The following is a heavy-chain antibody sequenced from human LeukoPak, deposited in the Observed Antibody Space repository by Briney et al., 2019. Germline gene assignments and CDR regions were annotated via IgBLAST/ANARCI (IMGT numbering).Heavy chain of an antibody. CDR1: GGSISSYY. D-gene: IGHD5-24*01. CDR2: IYYSGST. CDR3: ARVRDAYNSIDFDY. J-gene: IGHJ4*02. Sequence: SETLSLTCTVSGGSISSYYWSWIRQPPGKGLEWIGYIYYSGSTNYNPSLKSRVSISVDTSKNQFSLKLSSVTAADTAVYYCARVRDAYNSIDFDYWGQGTLVTVSS. V-gene: IGHV4-59*01.